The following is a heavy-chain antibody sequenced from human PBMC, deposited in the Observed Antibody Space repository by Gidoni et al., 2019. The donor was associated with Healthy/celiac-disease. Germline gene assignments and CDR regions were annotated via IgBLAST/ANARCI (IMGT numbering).Heavy chain of an antibody. CDR1: GFTFSRYG. J-gene: IGHJ2*01. V-gene: IGHV3-30*18. CDR2: ISYDGSNK. Sequence: QVQLLESGGGVVQPGRSLRLFCAAPGFTFSRYGKHWVRQAPGKGLEWVAVISYDGSNKYYADSVKGRFTIARDNSENTLYLQMNSLRAEDTAVYYCAKETGDMVRGVIARYFDLWGRGTLVTVSS. D-gene: IGHD3-10*01. CDR3: AKETGDMVRGVIARYFDL.